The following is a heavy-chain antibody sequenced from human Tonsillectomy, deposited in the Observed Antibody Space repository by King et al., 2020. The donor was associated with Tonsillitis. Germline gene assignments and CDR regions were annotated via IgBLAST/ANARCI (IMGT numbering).Heavy chain of an antibody. CDR2: IYPGDFDT. CDR1: GYIFTSNW. J-gene: IGHJ4*02. Sequence: VQLVQSGAEVKKPGESLKISCKGSGYIFTSNWIGWVRQMSGKGLEWMGIIYPGDFDTRYSPSFQGQVTISADKSISPAYLQWSSLQASDTAMYYCARGRAGGYEIYDYWGQGTLVTVSS. CDR3: ARGRAGGYEIYDY. V-gene: IGHV5-51*01. D-gene: IGHD5-12*01.